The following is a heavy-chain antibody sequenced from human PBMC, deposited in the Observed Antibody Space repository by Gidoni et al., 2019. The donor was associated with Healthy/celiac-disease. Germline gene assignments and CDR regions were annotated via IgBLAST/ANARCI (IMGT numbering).Heavy chain of an antibody. V-gene: IGHV4-34*01. Sequence: QVQLQQWGACLLKPSETLSLTCAVYGGSFSGYYWSWIRQPPGKGLEWIGEINHSGSTNYNPSLKSRVTISVDTSKNQFSLKLSSVTAADTAVYYCARGRDGSYYYYGMDVWGQGTTVTVSS. J-gene: IGHJ6*02. CDR1: GGSFSGYY. CDR2: INHSGST. CDR3: ARGRDGSYYYYGMDV.